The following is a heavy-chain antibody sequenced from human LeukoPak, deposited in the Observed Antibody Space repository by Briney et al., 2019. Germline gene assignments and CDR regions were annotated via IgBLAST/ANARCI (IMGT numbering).Heavy chain of an antibody. J-gene: IGHJ3*02. CDR2: IYTSGST. D-gene: IGHD1-26*01. Sequence: TSETLSLTCTVSGGPISSYYWIWIRQPPGKGLEWIGYIYTSGSTNYIPSLKSRVTISVDTSKNQFSLKLSSVTAAYTAVYYCARAVPRELPVDSYAFDIWGQGTMVTVSS. V-gene: IGHV4-4*09. CDR1: GGPISSYY. CDR3: ARAVPRELPVDSYAFDI.